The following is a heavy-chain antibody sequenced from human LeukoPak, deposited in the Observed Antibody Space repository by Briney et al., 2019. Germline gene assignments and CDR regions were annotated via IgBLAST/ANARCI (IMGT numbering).Heavy chain of an antibody. J-gene: IGHJ4*02. CDR1: GYTFTSYY. Sequence: ASVKVSCKASGYTFTSYYMHWARQAPGQGLEWMGIINPSGGSTSYAQKFQGRVTMTRDTSTSTVYMELSSLRSEDTAVYYCVGGSRITMIPEIYYDYWGQGTLVTVSS. CDR3: VGGSRITMIPEIYYDY. V-gene: IGHV1-46*01. CDR2: INPSGGST. D-gene: IGHD3-22*01.